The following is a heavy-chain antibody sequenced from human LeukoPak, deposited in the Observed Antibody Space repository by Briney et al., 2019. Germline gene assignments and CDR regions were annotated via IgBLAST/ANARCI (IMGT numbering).Heavy chain of an antibody. CDR3: ARVRVYGDLFDY. CDR1: GFTFSSYS. D-gene: IGHD4-17*01. J-gene: IGHJ4*02. V-gene: IGHV3-48*01. CDR2: ISSSSSTI. Sequence: GGSLRLSCAASGFTFSSYSMNWVRQAPGKGLEWASYISSSSSTIYYADSVKGRFTISRDNAKNSLYLQMNSLRAEDTAVYYCARVRVYGDLFDYWGQGTLVTVSS.